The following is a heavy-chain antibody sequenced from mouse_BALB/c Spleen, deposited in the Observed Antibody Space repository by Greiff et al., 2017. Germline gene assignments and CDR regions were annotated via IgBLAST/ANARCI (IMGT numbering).Heavy chain of an antibody. CDR1: GFSLTSYG. D-gene: IGHD1-1*01. CDR2: IWAGGST. J-gene: IGHJ3*01. CDR3: ARDYYGSSPLFAY. V-gene: IGHV2-9*02. Sequence: VMLVESGPGLVAPSQSLSITCTVSGFSLTSYGVHWVRQPPGKGLEWLGVIWAGGSTNYNSALMSRLSISKDNSKSQVFLKMNSLQTDDTAMYYCARDYYGSSPLFAYWGQGTLVTVSA.